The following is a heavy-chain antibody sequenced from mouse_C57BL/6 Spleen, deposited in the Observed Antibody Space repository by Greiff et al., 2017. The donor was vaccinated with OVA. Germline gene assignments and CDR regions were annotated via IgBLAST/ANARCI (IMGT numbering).Heavy chain of an antibody. J-gene: IGHJ2*01. CDR2: INPSTGGT. V-gene: IGHV1-42*01. CDR1: GYSFTGYY. CDR3: ARTLYYFYY. Sequence: VQLKESGPELVKPGASVKISCKASGYSFTGYYMNWVKQSPEKSLEWIGEINPSTGGTTYNQKFKAKATLTVDKSSSTAYMQLKSLTSEDSAVYYCARTLYYFYYWGQGTTLTVSS.